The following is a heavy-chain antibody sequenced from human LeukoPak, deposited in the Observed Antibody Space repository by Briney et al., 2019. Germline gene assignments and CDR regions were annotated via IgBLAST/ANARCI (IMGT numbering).Heavy chain of an antibody. J-gene: IGHJ4*02. V-gene: IGHV3-7*01. Sequence: GGSLRLSCAASGFTFTNYWMSWVRQAPGKGLEWVANIKEDGSDKYYVDSVKGRFTVSRDNAKNSLYLQMNSLRDEDTAVYYCARYCSSTSCIGYWGQGTLVTVSS. D-gene: IGHD2-2*01. CDR2: IKEDGSDK. CDR3: ARYCSSTSCIGY. CDR1: GFTFTNYW.